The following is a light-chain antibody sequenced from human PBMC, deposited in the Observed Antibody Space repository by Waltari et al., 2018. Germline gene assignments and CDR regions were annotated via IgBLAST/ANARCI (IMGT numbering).Light chain of an antibody. CDR1: SLRNYS. CDR2: GKN. V-gene: IGLV3-19*01. J-gene: IGLJ3*02. CDR3: NSRDSSAKHVV. Sequence: SSELTQDPAVSVALGQTVRITCQGDSLRNYSASRYKQKPGQATILVIYGKNNRPSGIPDRFAGSRSGNTASLTITGAQADDEADYYCNSRDSSAKHVVFGGGTKLTVL.